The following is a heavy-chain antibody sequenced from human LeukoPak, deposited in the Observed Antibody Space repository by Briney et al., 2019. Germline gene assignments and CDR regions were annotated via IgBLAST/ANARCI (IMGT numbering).Heavy chain of an antibody. D-gene: IGHD1-14*01. CDR3: ARVGGMDYYYYMDV. CDR2: IYYSGST. V-gene: IGHV4-59*01. CDR1: GGSISSYY. Sequence: SETLSLTCTVSGGSISSYYWSWIRQPPGKGLEWIGYIYYSGSTNYNTSLKSRVTISVDTSKNQFSLKLSSVTAADTAVYYCARVGGMDYYYYMDVWGKGTTVTVSS. J-gene: IGHJ6*03.